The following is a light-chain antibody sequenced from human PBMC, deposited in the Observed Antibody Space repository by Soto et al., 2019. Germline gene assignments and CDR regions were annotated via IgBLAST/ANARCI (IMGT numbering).Light chain of an antibody. CDR2: EGS. V-gene: IGLV2-23*01. Sequence: QSALTQPASVSGSPGQSVTISCTGTSSDVGSYNLVSWYQQHPGKAPKLMIYEGSKRPSGVSNRFSGSKSGNTASLTISGLQAEDEDDNYCCSYAGSSTWVFGGGTQLTVL. CDR1: SSDVGSYNL. J-gene: IGLJ3*02. CDR3: CSYAGSSTWV.